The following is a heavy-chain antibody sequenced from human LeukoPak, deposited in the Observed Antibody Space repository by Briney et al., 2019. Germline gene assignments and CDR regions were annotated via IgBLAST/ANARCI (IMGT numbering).Heavy chain of an antibody. V-gene: IGHV3-74*03. Sequence: GGSLRLSCAASGFTFRNHWMHWVRQTPGKGLVWVSRISSDGSSTTYADSVKGRFTISRDNAKNTLYLQMNNLRTEDTAMYYCARDQRVTGRPDIDYWGQGTLVIVSS. D-gene: IGHD6-6*01. CDR1: GFTFRNHW. J-gene: IGHJ4*02. CDR3: ARDQRVTGRPDIDY. CDR2: ISSDGSST.